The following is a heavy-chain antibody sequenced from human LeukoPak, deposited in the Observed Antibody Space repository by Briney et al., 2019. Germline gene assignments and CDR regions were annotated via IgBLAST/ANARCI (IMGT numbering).Heavy chain of an antibody. V-gene: IGHV4-34*01. Sequence: PSETLSLTCAVYGGSFSGYYWSWIRQPPGKGLEWIGEINHSGSTNYNPSLKSRVTISVDTSKNQFSLKLSSVTAADTAVYYCARQGQLLWFGESLYYFDYWGQGTLVTVSS. CDR2: INHSGST. D-gene: IGHD3-10*01. CDR1: GGSFSGYY. CDR3: ARQGQLLWFGESLYYFDY. J-gene: IGHJ4*02.